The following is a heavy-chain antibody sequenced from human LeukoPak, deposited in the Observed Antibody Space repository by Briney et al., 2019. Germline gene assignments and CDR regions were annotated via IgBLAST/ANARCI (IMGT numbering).Heavy chain of an antibody. J-gene: IGHJ4*02. V-gene: IGHV3-7*01. Sequence: GGSLRLSCAASGFTFSNFWMTWVRQAPGKGLEWVANIKQDGSEKYYVDSVKGRFTISRDNAQNSLYLQMTSLRAEDTAVYYCAREARYDILTGYPLDCWGQGTLVTVSS. CDR2: IKQDGSEK. CDR3: AREARYDILTGYPLDC. CDR1: GFTFSNFW. D-gene: IGHD3-9*01.